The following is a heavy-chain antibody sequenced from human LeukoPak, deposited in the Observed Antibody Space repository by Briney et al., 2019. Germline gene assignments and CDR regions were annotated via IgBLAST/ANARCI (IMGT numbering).Heavy chain of an antibody. D-gene: IGHD5-18*01. CDR3: ARDSRAGYSYGYYY. CDR1: GGTFSSYA. Sequence: VASVKVSCKASGGTFSSYAISWVRQAPGQGLEWMGRIIPILGIANYAQKFQGRVTITADKSTSTAYMELSSLRSEDTAVYYCARDSRAGYSYGYYYWGQGTLVTVSS. J-gene: IGHJ4*02. V-gene: IGHV1-69*04. CDR2: IIPILGIA.